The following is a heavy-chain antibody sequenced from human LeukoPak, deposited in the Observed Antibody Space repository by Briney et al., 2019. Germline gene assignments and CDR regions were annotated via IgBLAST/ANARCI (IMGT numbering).Heavy chain of an antibody. Sequence: GGSLRLSCGASGFTFSSYAMSGVRQAPGKGREGVSAISGSGGSTYYADSVKGRFTISRDNSKNTLHLPMNSLIAEDTAVYYCAKQVTTRGKVDYWGQGTLVTVSS. D-gene: IGHD2-21*02. CDR3: AKQVTTRGKVDY. V-gene: IGHV3-23*01. CDR2: ISGSGGST. CDR1: GFTFSSYA. J-gene: IGHJ4*02.